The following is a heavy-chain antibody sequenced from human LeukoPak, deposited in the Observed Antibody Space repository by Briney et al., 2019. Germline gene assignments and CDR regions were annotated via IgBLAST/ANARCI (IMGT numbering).Heavy chain of an antibody. V-gene: IGHV4-39*01. D-gene: IGHD3-22*01. CDR1: GGSISSSDYY. CDR2: IYRSGST. J-gene: IGHJ4*02. Sequence: SETLSLTCIVSGGSISSSDYYWGWIRQPPGKGLEWIGSIYRSGSTYYNPSLKSRVTISVDTSKNQISLKLRSVTAADTAVYYCARTYYYDNSGYEFDYWGQGTLVTVSS. CDR3: ARTYYYDNSGYEFDY.